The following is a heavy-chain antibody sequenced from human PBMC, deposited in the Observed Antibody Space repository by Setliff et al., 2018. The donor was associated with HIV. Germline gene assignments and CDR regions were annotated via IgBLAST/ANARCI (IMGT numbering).Heavy chain of an antibody. Sequence: SETLSLTCAVYGGSLTGYFWTWNRQSQGKGLEWVGQVNRDGGANYNPSLRSRVTISVDTSKNQFSLKLTSMTAADTAVYYCARGWVRVPIISPGTYFSYGLDVWGQGTPVTVSS. V-gene: IGHV4-34*01. J-gene: IGHJ6*02. CDR2: VNRDGGA. CDR3: ARGWVRVPIISPGTYFSYGLDV. CDR1: GGSLTGYF. D-gene: IGHD3-10*01.